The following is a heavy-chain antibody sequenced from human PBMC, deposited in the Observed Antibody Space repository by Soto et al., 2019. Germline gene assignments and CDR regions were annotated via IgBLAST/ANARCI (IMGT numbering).Heavy chain of an antibody. CDR1: GFTFTSYG. CDR3: SRGGSSWLPHVDY. Sequence: QVQLVQSGAEVKKPGASMKVSCKASGFTFTSYGTSWVRQAPGQGLEWMGWVSAYNGNTHYAQKLQGRVTMTTDTAKTTAYMEMTSLRSDDTAVYYCSRGGSSWLPHVDYWGQGTLVTVSS. J-gene: IGHJ4*02. CDR2: VSAYNGNT. D-gene: IGHD6-13*01. V-gene: IGHV1-18*01.